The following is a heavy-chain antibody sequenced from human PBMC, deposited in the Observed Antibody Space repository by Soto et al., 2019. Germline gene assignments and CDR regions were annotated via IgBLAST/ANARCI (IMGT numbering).Heavy chain of an antibody. CDR1: GFTFSNYA. J-gene: IGHJ4*02. CDR2: ISGSGDST. Sequence: GGSLSLSCAASGFTFSNYAMSWVRQAPGKGLEWVSVISGSGDSTYYAESVRGRFTISRDNSKNPLYLQMNSLSAEDTAVYYCARVGLLRYFDWFGSFFDYWGQGTLVTVSS. V-gene: IGHV3-23*01. D-gene: IGHD3-9*01. CDR3: ARVGLLRYFDWFGSFFDY.